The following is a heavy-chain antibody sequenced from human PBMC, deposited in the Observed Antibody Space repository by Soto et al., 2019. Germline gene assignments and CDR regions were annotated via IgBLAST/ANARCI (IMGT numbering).Heavy chain of an antibody. Sequence: ASVKVSCKASGYTFTSYYMHWVRQAPGQGLEWMRIINPSGGSTSYAQKFQGRVTMTRDTSTSTVYMELSSLRSEDTAVYYCARLLNDYGGPGGSQLYTWFDPGGKGTLVTVPS. D-gene: IGHD4-17*01. J-gene: IGHJ5*02. CDR1: GYTFTSYY. CDR2: INPSGGST. CDR3: ARLLNDYGGPGGSQLYTWFDP. V-gene: IGHV1-46*01.